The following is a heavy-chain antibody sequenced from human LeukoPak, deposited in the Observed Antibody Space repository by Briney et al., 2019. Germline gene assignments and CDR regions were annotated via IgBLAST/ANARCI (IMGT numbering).Heavy chain of an antibody. D-gene: IGHD3/OR15-3a*01. CDR1: GDSISSNDAA. Sequence: SQTLSLTCATSGDSISSNDAAWYWLRQSPSRGLEWLGRTYYRSKWSSDYAVSVKSRIAINSDTSRNQISLQLNSVTPEDTAVYYCAYWTQRWGPGILVTVSS. CDR3: AYWTQR. J-gene: IGHJ4*02. V-gene: IGHV6-1*01. CDR2: TYYRSKWSS.